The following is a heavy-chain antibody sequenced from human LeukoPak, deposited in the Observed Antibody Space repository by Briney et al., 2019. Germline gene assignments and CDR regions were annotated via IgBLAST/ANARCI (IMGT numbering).Heavy chain of an antibody. D-gene: IGHD2-15*01. CDR2: ISSSSSYI. J-gene: IGHJ4*02. CDR1: GFTFSSYS. Sequence: PGGSLRLSCAASGFTFSSYSMNWVRQAPGKGLEWVSSISSSSSYIYYADSVKGRFTISRDNAKNSLYLQMNSLRAEDTAVYYCARAGYCSGGSCYRVFDYWGQGTLVTVSS. V-gene: IGHV3-21*01. CDR3: ARAGYCSGGSCYRVFDY.